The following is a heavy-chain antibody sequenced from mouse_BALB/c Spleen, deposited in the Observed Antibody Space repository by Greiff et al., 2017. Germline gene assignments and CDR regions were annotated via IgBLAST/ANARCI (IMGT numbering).Heavy chain of an antibody. CDR1: GYTFTSYW. Sequence: VQLKQPGAELVKPGASVKLSCKASGYTFTSYWMHWVKQRPGQGLEWIGEINPSNGRTNYNEKFKSKATLTVDKSSSTAYMQLSSLTSEDSAVYYCARDYGNPFDYWGQGTTLTVSS. CDR2: INPSNGRT. CDR3: ARDYGNPFDY. V-gene: IGHV1S81*02. D-gene: IGHD1-1*01. J-gene: IGHJ2*01.